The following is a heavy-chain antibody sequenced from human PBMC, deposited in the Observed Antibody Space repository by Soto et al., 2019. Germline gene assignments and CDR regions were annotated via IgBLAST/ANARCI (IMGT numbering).Heavy chain of an antibody. Sequence: QVQLQQWGAGLLKPSETLSLTCTVNGGSLTGYYWSWIRQPPGKGLVWIGEVKDGGSTNYSPSLRGRVSISADTSKNHFSLRLSSVTAADTAVYFCARGQEGIVATHWDQGALVTVSS. D-gene: IGHD5-12*01. CDR1: GGSLTGYY. CDR2: VKDGGST. J-gene: IGHJ4*02. V-gene: IGHV4-34*01. CDR3: ARGQEGIVATH.